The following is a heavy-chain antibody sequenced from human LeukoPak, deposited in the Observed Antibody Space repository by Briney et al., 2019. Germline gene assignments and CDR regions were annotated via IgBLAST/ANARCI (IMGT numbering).Heavy chain of an antibody. CDR1: GFTFSSYA. D-gene: IGHD6-19*01. V-gene: IGHV3-30-3*01. J-gene: IGHJ4*02. Sequence: GGSLRLSCVVSGFTFSSYAMHWVRQAPGKGLEWVAVISYDGSNKYYADSVKGRFTISRDNSKNTLYLQMNSLRAEDTAVYYCARDVSGSGWYIYYFDYWGQGTLVTVSS. CDR2: ISYDGSNK. CDR3: ARDVSGSGWYIYYFDY.